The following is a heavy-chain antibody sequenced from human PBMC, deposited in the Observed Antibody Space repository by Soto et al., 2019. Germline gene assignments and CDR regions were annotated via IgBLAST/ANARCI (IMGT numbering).Heavy chain of an antibody. V-gene: IGHV4-31*03. D-gene: IGHD6-19*01. CDR3: ARDFTDSSGPTLGMGV. CDR1: GGSISSGGYY. J-gene: IGHJ6*02. Sequence: PSETLSLTCTVSGGSISSGGYYWSWIRQHPGKGLEWIGYIYYSGSTYYNTSLKSRVTISVDTSKNQYSLKLSSMTAADTAVYYCARDFTDSSGPTLGMGVWGQGTTVTVSS. CDR2: IYYSGST.